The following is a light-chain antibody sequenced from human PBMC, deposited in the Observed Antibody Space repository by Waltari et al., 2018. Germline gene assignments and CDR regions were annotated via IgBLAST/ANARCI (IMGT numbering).Light chain of an antibody. CDR1: HRINIW. Sequence: IQVIQSPSTLSASVGDTVTLSRRVSHRINIWLAWYQQKPGKAPKLLIKKASTLEDGVPSRFSGSGSGTEFTLTIKSLQPDDFGTYFCQQFDTDVTFGQGTKVEI. CDR2: KAS. CDR3: QQFDTDVT. V-gene: IGKV1-5*01. J-gene: IGKJ2*01.